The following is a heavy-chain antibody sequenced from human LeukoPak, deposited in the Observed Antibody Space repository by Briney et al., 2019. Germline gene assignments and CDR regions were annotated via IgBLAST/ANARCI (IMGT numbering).Heavy chain of an antibody. Sequence: GGSLSLSCAASGFTVSSNYMSWVRQAAGGGLDWVSTLSDTGRETYYTGYVKGRFTISRDNAKNTLYLQMTSLRVEDTATYYRAKRPCSDYGAGRAAFIAFWGEGT. V-gene: IGHV3-53*01. CDR3: AKRPCSDYGAGRAAFIAF. D-gene: IGHD3-10*01. J-gene: IGHJ6*02. CDR1: GFTVSSNY. CDR2: SDTGRET.